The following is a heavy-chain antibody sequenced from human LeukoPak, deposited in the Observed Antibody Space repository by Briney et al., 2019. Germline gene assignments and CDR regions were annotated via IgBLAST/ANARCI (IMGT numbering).Heavy chain of an antibody. J-gene: IGHJ4*02. Sequence: SETLSLTRTVSGGAISSYYWSWIRQPPGKGLEWIGYIYYSGSTNYNPSLKSRVTISVDTSKNQFSLKLSSVTAADTAVYYCARLIMVPCYFDYWGQGTLVTVSS. CDR2: IYYSGST. D-gene: IGHD3-10*01. CDR1: GGAISSYY. V-gene: IGHV4-59*01. CDR3: ARLIMVPCYFDY.